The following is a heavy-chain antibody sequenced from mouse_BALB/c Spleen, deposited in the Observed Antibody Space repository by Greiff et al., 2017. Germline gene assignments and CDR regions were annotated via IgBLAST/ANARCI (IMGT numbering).Heavy chain of an antibody. J-gene: IGHJ3*01. CDR2: INPYNGGT. Sequence: DVKLQESGPELVKPGASMKISCKASGYSFTGYTMNWVKQSHGKNLEWIGLINPYNGGTSYNQKFKGKATLTVDKSSSTAYMELLSLTSEDSAVYYCAETFYYDYDGFAYWGQGTLVTVSA. CDR3: AETFYYDYDGFAY. V-gene: IGHV1-18*01. D-gene: IGHD2-4*01. CDR1: GYSFTGYT.